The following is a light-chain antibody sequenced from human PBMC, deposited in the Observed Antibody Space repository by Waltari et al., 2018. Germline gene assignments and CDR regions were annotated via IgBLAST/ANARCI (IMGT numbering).Light chain of an antibody. CDR2: DVS. CDR1: GRDGDAYTI. V-gene: IGLV2-14*03. Sequence: QSALTQPASVSGSPGQSVTIPCPGVGRDGDAYTILPWFRQPPGKAPKLILYDVSNRASDISNRFSGYKSGNTASLTISRLQADDEADYFFSYYPDTHTPVVFGGGTKLTV. J-gene: IGLJ2*01. CDR3: SYYPDTHTPVV.